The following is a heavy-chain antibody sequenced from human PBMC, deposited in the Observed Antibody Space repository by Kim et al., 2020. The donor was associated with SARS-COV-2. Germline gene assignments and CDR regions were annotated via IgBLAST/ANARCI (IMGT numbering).Heavy chain of an antibody. V-gene: IGHV3-30*02. J-gene: IGHJ5*02. Sequence: VKGRFTISRDNSKSTLYLQMNSLGAEDTAVYYCAKAPIVEVPAAKTWFDPWGQGTLVTVSS. D-gene: IGHD2-2*01. CDR3: AKAPIVEVPAAKTWFDP.